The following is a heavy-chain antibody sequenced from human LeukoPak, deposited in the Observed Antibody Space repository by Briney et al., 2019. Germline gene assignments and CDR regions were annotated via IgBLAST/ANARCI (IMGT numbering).Heavy chain of an antibody. J-gene: IGHJ4*02. D-gene: IGHD2-2*01. CDR2: ISGSGGST. V-gene: IGHV3-23*01. Sequence: PGGSLRLSCAASGFTFSSYAMSWVRQAPGKGLEWVSAISGSGGSTYYADSVKGRFTISRDNSKNMLYLQMNSLRAEDTAVYYCAKAYCSSTSCYVDYWGQGTLVTVSS. CDR3: AKAYCSSTSCYVDY. CDR1: GFTFSSYA.